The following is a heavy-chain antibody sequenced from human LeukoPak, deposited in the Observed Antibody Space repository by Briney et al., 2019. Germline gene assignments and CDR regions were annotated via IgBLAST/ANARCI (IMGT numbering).Heavy chain of an antibody. J-gene: IGHJ4*02. V-gene: IGHV1-69*13. CDR2: IIPIFGTA. CDR1: GGTFSSYA. CDR3: AREGGRRFDY. Sequence: GASVKVSCKASGGTFSSYAISWVRQAPGQGLEWMGGIIPIFGTANYAQKFQGRVMITADESTSTAYMELSSLRSEDTAVYYCAREGGRRFDYWGQGTLVTVSS.